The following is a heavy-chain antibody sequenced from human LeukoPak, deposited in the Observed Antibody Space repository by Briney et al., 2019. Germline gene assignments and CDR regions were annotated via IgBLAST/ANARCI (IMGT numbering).Heavy chain of an antibody. CDR2: FDGNGPNT. Sequence: PGGSLRLSCAASGFTFSSFAMTWVRQAPGKGLEWVSGFDGNGPNTYYADSVKGRWTISRDNAKNSLYLQMNSLRAEDTAVYHCARDGDSSGYYSTLDYWGQGTLVTVSS. J-gene: IGHJ4*02. D-gene: IGHD3-22*01. CDR1: GFTFSSFA. V-gene: IGHV3-23*01. CDR3: ARDGDSSGYYSTLDY.